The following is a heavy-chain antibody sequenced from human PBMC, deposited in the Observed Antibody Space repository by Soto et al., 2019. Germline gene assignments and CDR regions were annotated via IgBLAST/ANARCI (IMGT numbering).Heavy chain of an antibody. CDR3: ATLPPRIVVVVLPIPS. CDR1: GGSISSTNW. CDR2: VYHTGST. J-gene: IGHJ4*02. Sequence: QVQLQQSGPRLARPSGTLSLTCVVSGGSISSTNWWTWVRQTPGKGLEWIGEVYHTGSTKYNPSPRNRVTISLVKSKNQFSLNLQSVTAADTAVYYCATLPPRIVVVVLPIPSWGQGTLVTVSS. V-gene: IGHV4-4*02. D-gene: IGHD2-15*01.